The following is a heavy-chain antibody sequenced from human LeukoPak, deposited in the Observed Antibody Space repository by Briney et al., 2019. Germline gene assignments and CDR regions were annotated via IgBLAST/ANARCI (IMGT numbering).Heavy chain of an antibody. J-gene: IGHJ4*02. CDR3: ARDFSVAGHPPYFDY. V-gene: IGHV1-46*01. CDR2: INPSGGST. D-gene: IGHD6-19*01. Sequence: GASVTVSCKACGYTFTSYYMHWVRQAPGQGLEWMGIINPSGGSTSYAQKFQGRVTMTRDMSTSTVYMELSSLRSEDTAVYYCARDFSVAGHPPYFDYWGQGTLVTVSS. CDR1: GYTFTSYY.